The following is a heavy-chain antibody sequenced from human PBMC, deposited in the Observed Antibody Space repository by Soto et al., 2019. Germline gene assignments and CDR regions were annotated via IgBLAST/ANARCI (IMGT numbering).Heavy chain of an antibody. D-gene: IGHD6-19*01. CDR1: GYSFTGYY. Sequence: ASVKVSCKASGYSFTGYYIHLVRQAPGQGLEWMGWINPNSGGTNYARNFQGRVTLTRDASITTAYMELSGLRSDDTAVYYCVRDPAVAGVGGFWGQGTLVTVS. V-gene: IGHV1-2*02. J-gene: IGHJ4*02. CDR3: VRDPAVAGVGGF. CDR2: INPNSGGT.